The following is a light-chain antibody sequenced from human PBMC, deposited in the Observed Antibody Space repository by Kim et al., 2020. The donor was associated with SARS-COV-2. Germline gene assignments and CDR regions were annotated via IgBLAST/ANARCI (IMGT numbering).Light chain of an antibody. CDR1: QSLLASNGYDY. CDR3: MQALQTPIT. Sequence: PASISCRSSQSLLASNGYDYLDWYLQKPGQSPQLLIYLGSNRASGVPDRVSGSGSGTDFTLKISRVEAEDFGVYYCMQALQTPITFGQGTRLEIK. V-gene: IGKV2-28*01. J-gene: IGKJ5*01. CDR2: LGS.